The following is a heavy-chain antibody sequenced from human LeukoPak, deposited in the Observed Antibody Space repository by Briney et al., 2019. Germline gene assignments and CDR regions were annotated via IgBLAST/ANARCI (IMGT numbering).Heavy chain of an antibody. Sequence: SETLSLTCTVSGGSISSSSYYWGWIRQPPGKGLEWIGSIYYSGSTYYNPSLKSRVTISVDTSKNQFSLKLSSVTAADTAVYYCARVFYDYVWGSYRYSKFDYWGQGTLVTVSS. J-gene: IGHJ4*02. CDR3: ARVFYDYVWGSYRYSKFDY. CDR1: GGSISSSSYY. V-gene: IGHV4-39*07. CDR2: IYYSGST. D-gene: IGHD3-16*02.